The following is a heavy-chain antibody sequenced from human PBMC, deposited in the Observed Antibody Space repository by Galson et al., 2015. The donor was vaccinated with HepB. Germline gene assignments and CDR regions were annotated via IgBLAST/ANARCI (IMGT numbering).Heavy chain of an antibody. CDR2: FDPEDGET. D-gene: IGHD3-10*01. Sequence: SVKVSCKVSGYTLTELSMHWVRQAPGKGLEWMGGFDPEDGETIYAQKFQGRVTMTEDTSTDTAYMELSSLRSEDTAVYYCAIRGGSGSYYIVDHSNDAIDIWGQGTMVTVSS. CDR1: GYTLTELS. CDR3: AIRGGSGSYYIVDHSNDAIDI. V-gene: IGHV1-24*01. J-gene: IGHJ3*02.